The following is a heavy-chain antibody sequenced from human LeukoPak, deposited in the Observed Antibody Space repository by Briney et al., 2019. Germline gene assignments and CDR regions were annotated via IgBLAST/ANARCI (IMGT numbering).Heavy chain of an antibody. J-gene: IGHJ6*02. Sequence: GGSLRLSCAASGFTFSSYWMSWVRQAPGKGLEWVANIKQDGSEKYYADSVKGRFTISRDNSKNTLYLQMNSLRAEDTAVYYCAKEINSGWYDYYYYYGMDVWGQGTTVTVSS. V-gene: IGHV3-7*01. CDR1: GFTFSSYW. CDR2: IKQDGSEK. CDR3: AKEINSGWYDYYYYYGMDV. D-gene: IGHD6-19*01.